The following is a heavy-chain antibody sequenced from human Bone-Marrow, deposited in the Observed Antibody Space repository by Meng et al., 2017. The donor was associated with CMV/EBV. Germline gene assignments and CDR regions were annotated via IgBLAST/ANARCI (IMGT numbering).Heavy chain of an antibody. CDR3: ARVNWNYRFPFSSYGMDV. D-gene: IGHD1-7*01. Sequence: SEPLSLTCAVYGGSFSGYYWSWIRQPPGKGLEWIGEINHSGSTNYNPSLKSRVTISVDTSKNQFSLKLSSVTAADTAVYYCARVNWNYRFPFSSYGMDVWGQGTTVTVSS. V-gene: IGHV4-34*01. CDR1: GGSFSGYY. CDR2: INHSGST. J-gene: IGHJ6*02.